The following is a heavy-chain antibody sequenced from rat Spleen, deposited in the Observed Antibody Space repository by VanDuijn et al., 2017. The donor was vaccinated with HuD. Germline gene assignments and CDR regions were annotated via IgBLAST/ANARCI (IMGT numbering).Heavy chain of an antibody. Sequence: EVQLVESGGGLVQPGRSLKLSCAASGFTFSDYNMAWVRQAPKKGLEWVASISSGGGGIYYTESVKGRFTISRDNAKSTLYLQMDSLRSEDTASYYCTRHHYDGYYHGPVFGVMDAWGQGASVTVSS. V-gene: IGHV5-22*01. D-gene: IGHD1-12*03. CDR1: GFTFSDYN. CDR2: ISSGGGGI. J-gene: IGHJ4*01. CDR3: TRHHYDGYYHGPVFGVMDA.